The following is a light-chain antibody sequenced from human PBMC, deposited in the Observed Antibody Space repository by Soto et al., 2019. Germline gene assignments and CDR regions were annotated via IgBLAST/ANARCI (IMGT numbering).Light chain of an antibody. CDR2: GAS. CDR1: QTVISY. J-gene: IGKJ5*01. V-gene: IGKV3D-15*01. Sequence: EIVLTQSPATLSLSPCERATLSCRAIQTVISYLALYQQKPGQAPRLLIYGASTRVTGIPATFSGSGSGTEFTLTINSLQSEDSAVYYCQKHNQWLITFGQGTRLEI. CDR3: QKHNQWLIT.